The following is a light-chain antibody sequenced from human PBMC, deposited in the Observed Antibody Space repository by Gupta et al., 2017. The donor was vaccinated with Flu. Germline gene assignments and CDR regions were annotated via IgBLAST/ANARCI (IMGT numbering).Light chain of an antibody. CDR1: QTVSRNF. CDR2: GAS. V-gene: IGKV3-20*01. J-gene: IGKJ4*01. CDR3: QQYGSSSGLT. Sequence: ILLTQSLGSLSLSPGERATLPCRASQTVSRNFLAWYQQNPGQAPRLLICGASTRATGIPDRFSGGGSGTDLTLTISRREPEDSAIYYCQQYGSSSGLTFGGGTKVEIK.